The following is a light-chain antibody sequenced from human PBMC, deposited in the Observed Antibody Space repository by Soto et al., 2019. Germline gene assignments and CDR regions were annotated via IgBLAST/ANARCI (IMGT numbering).Light chain of an antibody. V-gene: IGKV1-6*01. Sequence: AVQMTQSPSSLSASVGDGVTITCRASQAIRSDLGWYQMKPGKVPKLLIYAASNLQSGVPSRFIGRGYGTDFTLTISSLQPEDFATYYCLQDYNYPRTFGQGTKVDIK. CDR1: QAIRSD. CDR2: AAS. CDR3: LQDYNYPRT. J-gene: IGKJ1*01.